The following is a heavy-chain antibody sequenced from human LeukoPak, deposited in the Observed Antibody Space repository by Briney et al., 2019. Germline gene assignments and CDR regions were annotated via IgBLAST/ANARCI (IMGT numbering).Heavy chain of an antibody. V-gene: IGHV1-3*03. J-gene: IGHJ4*02. D-gene: IGHD4-17*01. CDR3: ARNGDYWGVIDY. Sequence: ASVKVSCKASGYTFTSYAMHWVRQAPGQRLEWMGWINAGNGYTKYSQEFQGRVTITRDTSASTAYMELSSLRSEHMAVYDCARNGDYWGVIDYWGQGTLVTVSS. CDR1: GYTFTSYA. CDR2: INAGNGYT.